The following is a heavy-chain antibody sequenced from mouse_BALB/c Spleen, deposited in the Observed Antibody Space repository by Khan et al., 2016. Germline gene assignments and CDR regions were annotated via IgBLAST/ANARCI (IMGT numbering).Heavy chain of an antibody. J-gene: IGHJ3*01. CDR3: ASDWFAY. Sequence: QIQVVQSGPELKKPGETVKISCKASGYTFTNYGMNWVKQAPGKGLKWMGGINTYTGEPTYADDFKGRFAFSLETSASTAYLQINNLKNEDTATYFCASDWFAYWGQGTLVTVSA. CDR1: GYTFTNYG. V-gene: IGHV9-3-1*01. CDR2: INTYTGEP.